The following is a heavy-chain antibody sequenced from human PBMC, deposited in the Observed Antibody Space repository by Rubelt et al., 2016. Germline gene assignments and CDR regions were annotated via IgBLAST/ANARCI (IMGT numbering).Heavy chain of an antibody. CDR3: ARESGYYSVDY. Sequence: QVQLQQWGAGLLKPSETLSLTCAVYGGSFSGYYWSWIRQPPGKGLEWIGEINHSGSTNYNPSLKSRVTISVDTSKNQFSLKLSSVTAADTAVYYCARESGYYSVDYWGQGTLVTVSS. J-gene: IGHJ4*02. V-gene: IGHV4-34*01. CDR1: GGSFSGYY. CDR2: INHSGST. D-gene: IGHD3-22*01.